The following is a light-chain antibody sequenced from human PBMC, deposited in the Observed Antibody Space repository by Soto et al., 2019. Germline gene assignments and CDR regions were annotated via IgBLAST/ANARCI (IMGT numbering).Light chain of an antibody. CDR1: QSIGSY. CDR3: QLSYSPPLLT. V-gene: IGKV1-39*01. CDR2: AES. Sequence: DIQMTQSPYSLSASVGDRVTITCRASQSIGSYLNWYQEKPGKAPNLLIYAESSLQGGLPSRFIDSGSGTDFTLTISSLQPEDFATYYCQLSYSPPLLTFGGRTNLDIK. J-gene: IGKJ4*01.